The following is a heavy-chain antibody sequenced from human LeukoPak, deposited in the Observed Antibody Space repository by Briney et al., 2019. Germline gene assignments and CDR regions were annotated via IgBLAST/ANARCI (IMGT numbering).Heavy chain of an antibody. J-gene: IGHJ4*02. D-gene: IGHD6-13*01. CDR2: INQDGSET. CDR3: ARAASTGTVDY. V-gene: IGHV3-7*01. CDR1: GFTFSIYW. Sequence: GGSLRLSCAASGFTFSIYWMSWVRQAPGKALEWVANINQDGSETYYVDSVEGRFTISRDNAKDSLYLQMNSLRAEDTAVYYCARAASTGTVDYWGQGTLVTVFS.